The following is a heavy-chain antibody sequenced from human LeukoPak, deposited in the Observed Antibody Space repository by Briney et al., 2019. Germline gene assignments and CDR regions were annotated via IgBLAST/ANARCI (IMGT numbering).Heavy chain of an antibody. V-gene: IGHV5-51*01. Sequence: GESLKISCKGSGYSFTSYWIGWVRQMPGKGLEWMGSIYPGDSDTRYSPSFQGQVTISADKSISTAYLQWSSLKASDTAMYYCARDTAMVEGAFDIWGQGTMVTVSS. CDR3: ARDTAMVEGAFDI. CDR1: GYSFTSYW. D-gene: IGHD5-18*01. J-gene: IGHJ3*02. CDR2: IYPGDSDT.